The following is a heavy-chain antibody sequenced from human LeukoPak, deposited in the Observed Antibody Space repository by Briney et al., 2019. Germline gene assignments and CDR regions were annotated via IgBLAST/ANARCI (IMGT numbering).Heavy chain of an antibody. D-gene: IGHD2-15*01. CDR3: ARVALYCSGGNCQAGGAFDI. CDR1: GYTFTSYD. V-gene: IGHV1-18*04. J-gene: IGHJ3*02. Sequence: ASVKVSCKASGYTFTSYDITWVRQAPGQGLEWMGWISAYNGYTNYAQKLQGRVTMTTDTSTSTAYMELRSLRSDDTAVYYCARVALYCSGGNCQAGGAFDIWGQGTMVTVSS. CDR2: ISAYNGYT.